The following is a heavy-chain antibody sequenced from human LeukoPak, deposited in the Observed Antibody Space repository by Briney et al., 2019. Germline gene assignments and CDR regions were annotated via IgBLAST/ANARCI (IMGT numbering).Heavy chain of an antibody. J-gene: IGHJ4*02. D-gene: IGHD2-2*01. V-gene: IGHV3-23*01. CDR1: GFTFSSYA. CDR3: AKVSGPYCSSTSCYLDS. CDR2: ISGSGGST. Sequence: SGGSLRLSCAASGFTFSSYAMSRVRQAPGKGLEWVSAISGSGGSTYYADSVKGRFTISRDNSKNTLYLQMNSLRAEDTAVYYCAKVSGPYCSSTSCYLDSWGQGTLVTVSS.